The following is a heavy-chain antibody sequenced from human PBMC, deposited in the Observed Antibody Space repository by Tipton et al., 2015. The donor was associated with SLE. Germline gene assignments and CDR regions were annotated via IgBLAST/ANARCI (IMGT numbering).Heavy chain of an antibody. V-gene: IGHV1-18*01. D-gene: IGHD3-22*01. J-gene: IGHJ5*02. CDR3: ARLGLTLIIGDWFDP. Sequence: QLVQSGAEVKKSGSSVKVSCKAAGDTLSKYAFSWVRQAPGQGLEWMGWISAYNGNTNYAQKLQGRVTMTTDTSTSTAYMELRTLRSEDTAVYYCARLGLTLIIGDWFDPWGQGTLVTVSS. CDR1: GDTLSKYA. CDR2: ISAYNGNT.